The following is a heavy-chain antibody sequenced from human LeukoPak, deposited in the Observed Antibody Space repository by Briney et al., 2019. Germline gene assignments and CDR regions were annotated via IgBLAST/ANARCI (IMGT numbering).Heavy chain of an antibody. V-gene: IGHV3-30-3*01. CDR1: GFTFSSYA. D-gene: IGHD3-10*01. J-gene: IGHJ6*02. Sequence: GGSLRLSCAASGFTFSSYAMHWVRQAPGKGLEWVAVISYDGSNKYYADSVKGRFTISRDNSKNTLYLQMNSLRAEDTAVYYCARFSGYYYGMDVWGQGTTVTVSS. CDR3: ARFSGYYYGMDV. CDR2: ISYDGSNK.